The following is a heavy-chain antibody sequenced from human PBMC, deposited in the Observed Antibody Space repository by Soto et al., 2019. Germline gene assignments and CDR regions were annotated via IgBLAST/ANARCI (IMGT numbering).Heavy chain of an antibody. CDR1: GGSFSGYY. Sequence: SETLSLTCAVYGGSFSGYYWSWIRQPPGKGLEWIGEINHSGSTNYNPSLKSRVTISVDTSKNQFSLKPSSVTAADTAVYYCLLFSTDYFDYWGQGTLVTVSS. V-gene: IGHV4-34*01. CDR2: INHSGST. CDR3: LLFSTDYFDY. D-gene: IGHD2-2*01. J-gene: IGHJ4*02.